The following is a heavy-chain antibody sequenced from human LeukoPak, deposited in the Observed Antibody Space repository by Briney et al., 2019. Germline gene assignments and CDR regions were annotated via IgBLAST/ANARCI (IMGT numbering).Heavy chain of an antibody. CDR1: GFTVSGNY. CDR2: IYSGGTT. J-gene: IGHJ4*02. CDR3: ASPNPATSESASTGYSSSWYYFDY. D-gene: IGHD6-13*01. V-gene: IGHV3-53*01. Sequence: GGSLRLSCAVSGFTVSGNYMSWVRQAPGKGLEWVSLIYSGGTTYYADSVKGRFTISRDNSKNTLYLQMNSLRAEDTAVYYCASPNPATSESASTGYSSSWYYFDYWGQGTLVTVSS.